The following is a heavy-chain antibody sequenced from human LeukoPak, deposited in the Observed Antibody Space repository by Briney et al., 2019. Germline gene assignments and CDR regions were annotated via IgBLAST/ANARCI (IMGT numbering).Heavy chain of an antibody. D-gene: IGHD5-12*01. J-gene: IGHJ4*02. Sequence: PGGSLRLSCAASGLTFSSYGMHSVRQAPGKGLEWVAVIWYDGSNKYYADSVKGRFTISRDNSKNTLYLQMNSLRAEDTAVYYCAKSGIVATIPLDYWGQGTLVTVSS. V-gene: IGHV3-33*06. CDR3: AKSGIVATIPLDY. CDR2: IWYDGSNK. CDR1: GLTFSSYG.